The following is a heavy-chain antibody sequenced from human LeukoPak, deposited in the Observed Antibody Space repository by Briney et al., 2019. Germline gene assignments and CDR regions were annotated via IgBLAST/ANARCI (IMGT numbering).Heavy chain of an antibody. CDR2: ISSSGSTI. Sequence: GGSLRLSCAASGFTFSSYEMNWVRQAPGKGLEWGSYISSSGSTIYYADSVKGRFTISRDNAKNSLYLQMNSLRAEDTAVYYCARGLVTGFDYWGQGTLVTVSS. CDR3: ARGLVTGFDY. CDR1: GFTFSSYE. J-gene: IGHJ4*02. V-gene: IGHV3-48*03. D-gene: IGHD6-19*01.